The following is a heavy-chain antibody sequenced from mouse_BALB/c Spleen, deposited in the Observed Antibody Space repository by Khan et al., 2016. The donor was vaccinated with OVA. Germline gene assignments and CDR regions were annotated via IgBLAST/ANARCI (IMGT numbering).Heavy chain of an antibody. Sequence: QVQLQQSGPELKKPGETVKISCKASGYTFTNYGMNWVKQAPGKGLKWMGWINTNTGEPTYAEEFKGRFAFSLETSASTAYLQINNLKNDDTATYFCARSRCLLPAMDYWGQGTSVTVSS. J-gene: IGHJ4*01. D-gene: IGHD1-1*01. CDR2: INTNTGEP. V-gene: IGHV9-3*02. CDR1: GYTFTNYG. CDR3: ARSRCLLPAMDY.